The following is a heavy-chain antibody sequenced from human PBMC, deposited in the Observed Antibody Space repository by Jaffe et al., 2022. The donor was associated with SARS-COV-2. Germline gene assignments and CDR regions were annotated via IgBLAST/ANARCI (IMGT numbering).Heavy chain of an antibody. Sequence: QVQLQQWGAGLLKPSETLSLTCAVYGGSFSGYYWSWIRQPPGKGLEWIGEINHSGSTNYNPSLKSRVTISVDTSKNQFSLKLSSVTAADTAVYYCARGRNIVVVPAAKRELYFDLWGRGTLVTVSS. CDR2: INHSGST. J-gene: IGHJ2*01. CDR1: GGSFSGYY. CDR3: ARGRNIVVVPAAKRELYFDL. V-gene: IGHV4-34*01. D-gene: IGHD2-2*01.